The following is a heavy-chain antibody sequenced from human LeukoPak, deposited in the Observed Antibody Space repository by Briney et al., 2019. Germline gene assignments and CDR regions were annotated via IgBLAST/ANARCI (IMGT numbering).Heavy chain of an antibody. CDR3: ARPRDYYYGMDV. Sequence: SVKVSCKASGGTFSSCAISWVRQAPGQGLEWMGGIIPIFGTANYAQKFQGRVTITADESTSTAYMELSSLRSEDTAVYYCARPRDYYYGMDVWGQGTTVTVSS. V-gene: IGHV1-69*13. CDR1: GGTFSSCA. CDR2: IIPIFGTA. J-gene: IGHJ6*02.